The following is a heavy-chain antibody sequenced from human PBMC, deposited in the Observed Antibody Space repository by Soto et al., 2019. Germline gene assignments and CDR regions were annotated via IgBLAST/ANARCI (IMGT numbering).Heavy chain of an antibody. D-gene: IGHD1-26*01. CDR1: GGSISSYY. J-gene: IGHJ4*02. V-gene: IGHV4-59*01. CDR2: IYYSGST. Sequence: SETLSLTCTVSGGSISSYYWSWIRQTPGKGLEWIGYIYYSGSTNYNPSLKSRVTISVDTSKNQFSLKLSSVTAADTAVYYCGRDVGEAFDYLRKEILVTLSS. CDR3: GRDVGEAFDY.